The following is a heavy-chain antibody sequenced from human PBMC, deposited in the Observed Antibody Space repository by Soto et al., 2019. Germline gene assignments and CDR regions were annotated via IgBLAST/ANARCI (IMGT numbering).Heavy chain of an antibody. Sequence: SETLALTCTVSGGSISSSSYYWGWIRQPPGKGLEWIGSIYYSGSTYYNPSLKSRVTISVDTSKNQFSLKLSSVTAADTAVYYCARVVPAALRYYYYGMDVWGQGTTVTVSS. D-gene: IGHD2-2*01. CDR3: ARVVPAALRYYYYGMDV. CDR2: IYYSGST. V-gene: IGHV4-39*01. CDR1: GGSISSSSYY. J-gene: IGHJ6*02.